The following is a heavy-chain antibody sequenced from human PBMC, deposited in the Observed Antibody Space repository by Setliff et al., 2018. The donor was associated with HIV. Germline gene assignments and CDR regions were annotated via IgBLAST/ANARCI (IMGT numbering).Heavy chain of an antibody. V-gene: IGHV4-38-2*01. CDR2: IFHTGST. CDR3: ARRGIIAGTTAF. Sequence: PSETLSLTCAVSGYSVSSGYFGGWIRQPPGKGLEWIGSIFHTGSTYYNPSLKSRVTISVDTSKNQFSLRLTSVTAADTAVYYCARRGIIAGTTAFWGQGTPVTVSS. J-gene: IGHJ4*02. D-gene: IGHD1-7*01. CDR1: GYSVSSGYF.